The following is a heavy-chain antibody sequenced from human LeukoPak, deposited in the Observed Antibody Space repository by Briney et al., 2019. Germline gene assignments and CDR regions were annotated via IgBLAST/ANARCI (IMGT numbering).Heavy chain of an antibody. V-gene: IGHV3-7*01. CDR2: IKEDGSQK. CDR1: LGSHW. CDR3: TRDQT. J-gene: IGHJ4*02. Sequence: PGRSLRLSCVGALGSHWMGWVRQAPGKGLEWVANIKEDGSQKYYMDSVKGRFTISRDNAKSSLFLQMNNLRVEDTAVYYCTRDQTWGQGTLVTVSS.